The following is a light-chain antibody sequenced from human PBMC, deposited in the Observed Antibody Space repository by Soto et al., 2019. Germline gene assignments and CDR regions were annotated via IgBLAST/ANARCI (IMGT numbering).Light chain of an antibody. Sequence: DIQMTESPSTLSGSVGDRVTITVRASQTISSWLAWYQQKPGKAPTLLIYKASTLKSGVPSRFSGSGSGTEFTLTISSLQPDHFATYYCQHYNSYSEAFGQGTKVDTK. CDR1: QTISSW. CDR2: KAS. CDR3: QHYNSYSEA. V-gene: IGKV1-5*03. J-gene: IGKJ1*01.